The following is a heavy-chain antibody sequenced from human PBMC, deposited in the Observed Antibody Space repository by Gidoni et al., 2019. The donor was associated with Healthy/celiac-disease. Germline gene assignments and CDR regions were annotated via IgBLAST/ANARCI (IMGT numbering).Heavy chain of an antibody. J-gene: IGHJ4*02. CDR1: GFTFSSYA. D-gene: IGHD6-19*01. CDR2: ISYDGSNK. V-gene: IGHV3-30-3*01. CDR3: ARGGYSSVSYYFDY. Sequence: QVQLVESGGGVVQPGRSLRLSCAASGFTFSSYAMPWVRQAPGKGLEWVAVISYDGSNKYYADSVKGRFTISRDNSKNTLYLQMNSLRAEDTAVYYCARGGYSSVSYYFDYWGQGTLVTVSS.